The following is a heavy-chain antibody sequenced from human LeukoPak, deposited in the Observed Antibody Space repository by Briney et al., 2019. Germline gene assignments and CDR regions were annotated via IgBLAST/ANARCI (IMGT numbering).Heavy chain of an antibody. Sequence: GGSLRLSCAASGFTFGSYSMNWVRQAPGKGLEWVSYISSSSGTIYYADSVKGRFTISRDNAENSLYLQMNSLRAEDTAVYYCVRDLDSLAFFWGQGTLVTVSS. J-gene: IGHJ4*02. V-gene: IGHV3-48*01. CDR2: ISSSSGTI. CDR3: VRDLDSLAFF. D-gene: IGHD1-1*01. CDR1: GFTFGSYS.